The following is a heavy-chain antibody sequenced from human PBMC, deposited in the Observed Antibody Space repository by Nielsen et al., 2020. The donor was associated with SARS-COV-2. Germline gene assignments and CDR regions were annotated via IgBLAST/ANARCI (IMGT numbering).Heavy chain of an antibody. CDR1: GFTFSDSS. D-gene: IGHD1-26*01. V-gene: IGHV3-73*01. CDR3: TRVNPTSGSWFDAFDI. J-gene: IGHJ3*02. CDR2: IRSKANDYAT. Sequence: GVLKISCAASGFTFSDSSMHWVRQASGKGLEWLGRIRSKANDYATEYPVSVKGRFIISRDDSKNTAYLLMNSLKIDDTAVYYCTRVNPTSGSWFDAFDIWGQGTLVTVSS.